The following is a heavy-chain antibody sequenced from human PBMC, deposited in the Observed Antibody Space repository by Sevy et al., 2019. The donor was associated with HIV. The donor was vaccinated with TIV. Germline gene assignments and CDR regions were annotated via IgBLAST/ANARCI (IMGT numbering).Heavy chain of an antibody. Sequence: SETLSPTCAVYGGSFSGYYWSWIRQPPGKGLEWIGEINHSGSTNYNPSLKSRVTISVDTSKNQFSLKLSSVTAADTAVYYCARGRRGDGYSNKDLDFDYWGQGTLVTVSS. CDR3: ARGRRGDGYSNKDLDFDY. CDR2: INHSGST. D-gene: IGHD5-18*01. J-gene: IGHJ4*02. CDR1: GGSFSGYY. V-gene: IGHV4-34*01.